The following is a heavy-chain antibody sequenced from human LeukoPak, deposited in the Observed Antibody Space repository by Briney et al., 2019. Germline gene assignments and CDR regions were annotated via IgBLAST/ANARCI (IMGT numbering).Heavy chain of an antibody. CDR1: GFTFSSYN. J-gene: IGHJ6*03. V-gene: IGHV3-21*01. D-gene: IGHD5-12*01. CDR3: ARERVATINNYYYYMDV. CDR2: ITSSSSYI. Sequence: GGSLRLSCAASGFTFSSYNMNRVRQAPGKGLEWVSSITSSSSYIYYADSVKGRFTISRDNSKNTLYLQMNSLRAEDTAVYYCARERVATINNYYYYMDVWGKGTTVTVSS.